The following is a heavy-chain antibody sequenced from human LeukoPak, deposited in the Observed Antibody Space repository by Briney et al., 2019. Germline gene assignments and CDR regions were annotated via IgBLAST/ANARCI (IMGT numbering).Heavy chain of an antibody. D-gene: IGHD3-10*01. J-gene: IGHJ4*02. CDR1: GFTFKRYA. V-gene: IGHV3-30*04. Sequence: PGRSLRLSCAASGFTFKRYAMHWVRQAPGMGLGWVTIMSYDGNFTYYSDSVKGRFTISRDNSNDTLYLQMNSLRADDTAIYYCARGRSVYGSGSYSDYWGQGTLVTVSS. CDR2: MSYDGNFT. CDR3: ARGRSVYGSGSYSDY.